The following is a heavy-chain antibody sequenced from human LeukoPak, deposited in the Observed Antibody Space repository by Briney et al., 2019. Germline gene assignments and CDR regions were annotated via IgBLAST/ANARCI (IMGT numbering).Heavy chain of an antibody. CDR2: IYVAGRKDFDSGRT. V-gene: IGHV4-39*07. D-gene: IGHD5-18*01. CDR3: ARETWIQLWKGAFDI. J-gene: IGHJ3*02. CDR1: GGSISSGSYS. Sequence: SEALSLTCIVSGGSISSGSYSWVWIRQPPGKGLEWIGTIYVAGRKDFDSGRTDVTPSLKSRVTISVDTSKNQFSLKLSSVTAADTAVYYCARETWIQLWKGAFDIWGQGTMVTVSS.